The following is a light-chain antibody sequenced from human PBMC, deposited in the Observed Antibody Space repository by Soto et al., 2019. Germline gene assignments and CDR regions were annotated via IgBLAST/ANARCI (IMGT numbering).Light chain of an antibody. CDR2: DAS. CDR3: QQRSDWPLIT. V-gene: IGKV3-11*01. CDR1: QSISSY. J-gene: IGKJ5*01. Sequence: EILLTQSPATLSLSPGERATLSCRASQSISSYVVCYQQKPGQAPRLLIYDASNRATGIPARFSGSGSGTDFTLTIRSLEPEDFAVYSWQQRSDWPLITFGQGTRLEIK.